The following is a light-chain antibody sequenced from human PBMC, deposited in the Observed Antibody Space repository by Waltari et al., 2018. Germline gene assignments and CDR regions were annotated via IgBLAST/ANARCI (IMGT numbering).Light chain of an antibody. CDR2: DVS. Sequence: QSALTQPASVSGSPGQSITISCTGTSSDVGGYTYVSWYQQHPGKAPKLIIYDVSTRPSGTSNRFSGSKSGNTASLTISGLQAEDEADYYCNSYTSSRTWVFGGGTKLTVL. J-gene: IGLJ3*02. V-gene: IGLV2-14*03. CDR1: SSDVGGYTY. CDR3: NSYTSSRTWV.